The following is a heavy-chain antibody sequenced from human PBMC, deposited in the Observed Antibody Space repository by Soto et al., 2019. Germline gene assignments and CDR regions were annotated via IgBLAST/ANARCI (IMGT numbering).Heavy chain of an antibody. CDR2: IYYSGTT. J-gene: IGHJ4*02. CDR3: ARYDSSGDFDY. CDR1: GGSISHSGYH. V-gene: IGHV4-39*01. D-gene: IGHD3-22*01. Sequence: PSETLSLTCSVSGGSISHSGYHWGWIRQPPGKGLEWIGSIYYSGTTYYNPSLKSRGIMSVDTPKNQFSLRLNSVTTTDTAVYYCARYDSSGDFDYWGQGTLVTVSS.